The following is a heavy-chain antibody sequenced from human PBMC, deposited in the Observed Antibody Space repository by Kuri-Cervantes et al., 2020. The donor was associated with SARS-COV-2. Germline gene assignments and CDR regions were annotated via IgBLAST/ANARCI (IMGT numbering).Heavy chain of an antibody. CDR3: ARARVSY. J-gene: IGHJ4*02. V-gene: IGHV4-38-2*02. Sequence: SETLSLTCTVSGYSIISVYYWGWIRQPPGKGLEWIGYIYYSGSTNYNPSLKSRVTISVDTSKNQFSLKLSSVTAADTDVYYCARARVSYWGQGTLVTVSS. CDR2: IYYSGST. CDR1: GYSIISVYY. D-gene: IGHD4-17*01.